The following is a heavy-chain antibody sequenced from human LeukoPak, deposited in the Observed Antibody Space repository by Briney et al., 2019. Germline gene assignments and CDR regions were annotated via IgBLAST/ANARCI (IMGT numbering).Heavy chain of an antibody. Sequence: SQTLSLTCTVSGGSISSGSYYWSWIRQPAGKGLEWIGRIYTSGSTNYNPSLKSRVTISVDTSKNQFSLKLSSVTAADTAVYYCARGAPIVVVPAAIRGDAFDIWGQGTMVTVSS. J-gene: IGHJ3*02. CDR1: GGSISSGSYY. CDR2: IYTSGST. D-gene: IGHD2-2*01. CDR3: ARGAPIVVVPAAIRGDAFDI. V-gene: IGHV4-61*02.